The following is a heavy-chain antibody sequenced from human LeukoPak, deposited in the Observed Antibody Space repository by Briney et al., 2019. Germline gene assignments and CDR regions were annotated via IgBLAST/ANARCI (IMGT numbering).Heavy chain of an antibody. V-gene: IGHV1-69*13. J-gene: IGHJ4*02. CDR2: IIPIFGTA. Sequence: SVNVSCKASGGTFSSYAISWVRQAPGQGLEWMGGIIPIFGTANYAQKFQGRVTITADESTSTAYMELSSLRSEDTAVYYCVIPPSVRGTGYWGQGTLVTVSS. CDR3: VIPPSVRGTGY. D-gene: IGHD3-10*02. CDR1: GGTFSSYA.